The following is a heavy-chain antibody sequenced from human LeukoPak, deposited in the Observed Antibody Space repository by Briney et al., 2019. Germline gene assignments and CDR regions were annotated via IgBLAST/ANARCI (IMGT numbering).Heavy chain of an antibody. Sequence: GGSLRLSCAASGFTFRTYAMSWVRQAPGKGLEWVSGISVSGGRTDYADSVKGRFTISRDNSKNTLYLQMNSLRAEDTAVYYCARDRGRDYYYYGMDVWGQGTTVTVSS. CDR3: ARDRGRDYYYYGMDV. CDR2: ISVSGGRT. V-gene: IGHV3-23*01. CDR1: GFTFRTYA. D-gene: IGHD3-10*01. J-gene: IGHJ6*02.